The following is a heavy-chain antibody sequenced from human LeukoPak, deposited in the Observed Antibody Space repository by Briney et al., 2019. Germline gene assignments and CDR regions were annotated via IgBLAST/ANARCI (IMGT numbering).Heavy chain of an antibody. J-gene: IGHJ4*02. CDR1: GFTFSSYS. V-gene: IGHV3-21*01. Sequence: GGPLRLSCAASGFTFSSYSMNWVRQAPGKGLEWVSSISSSSSYIYYADSVKGRFTISRDNAKNSLYLQMNSLRAEDTAVYYCARDRFYSPHYNFEYWGQGTLVTVSS. CDR2: ISSSSSYI. CDR3: ARDRFYSPHYNFEY. D-gene: IGHD2-15*01.